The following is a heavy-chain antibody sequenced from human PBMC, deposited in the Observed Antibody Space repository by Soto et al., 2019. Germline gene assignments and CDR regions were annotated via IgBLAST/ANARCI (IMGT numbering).Heavy chain of an antibody. Sequence: EVQLVESGGGLVKPGGSLRLSCAASGFTFDDYAMHWVRQAPGKGLEWVSLISWDGGSTYYADSVKGRFTISRDNSKNSLYLQMNSLRAEDTALYYCAKDMSPGYTSSWYYFDYWGQGTLVTVSS. J-gene: IGHJ4*02. CDR2: ISWDGGST. V-gene: IGHV3-43D*04. D-gene: IGHD6-6*01. CDR1: GFTFDDYA. CDR3: AKDMSPGYTSSWYYFDY.